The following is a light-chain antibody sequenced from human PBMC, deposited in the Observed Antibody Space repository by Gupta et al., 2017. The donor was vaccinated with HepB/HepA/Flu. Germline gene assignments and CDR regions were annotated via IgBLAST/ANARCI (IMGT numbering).Light chain of an antibody. Sequence: SALTQPPSVSGSPGQSITLSCTGTSSDVGANDYACWYQQHPGKAPKLIIYDVSSRPSGVSNRFSGSKSGDTASLTISGRQAEDEADYYCSSYTSSSTWLFGGGTRLTVL. V-gene: IGLV2-14*03. CDR2: DVS. J-gene: IGLJ3*02. CDR3: SSYTSSSTWL. CDR1: SSDVGANDY.